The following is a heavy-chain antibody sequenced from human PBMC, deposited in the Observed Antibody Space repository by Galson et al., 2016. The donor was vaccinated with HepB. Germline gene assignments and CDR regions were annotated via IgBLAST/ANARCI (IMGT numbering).Heavy chain of an antibody. J-gene: IGHJ5*02. V-gene: IGHV1-69*13. CDR2: IIPAFATT. Sequence: SVKVSCKVSGGIITTSAFSWVRQAPGQGLEWMGMIIPAFATTNYAQKFQARITISADESTNTVYLELSSLRSDDTSVYYCARGSSWSYRWYDPWGQGTLVTVSS. CDR3: ARGSSWSYRWYDP. D-gene: IGHD1-26*01. CDR1: GGIITTSA.